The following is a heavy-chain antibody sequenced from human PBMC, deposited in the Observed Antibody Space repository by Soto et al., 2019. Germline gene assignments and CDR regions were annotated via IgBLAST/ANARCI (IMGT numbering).Heavy chain of an antibody. CDR2: ISYDGSNK. CDR1: GFTFSSYA. Sequence: QVQLVESGGGVVQPGRSLRLSCAASGFTFSSYAMHWVRQAPGKGLEWVAVISYDGSNKYYADSVKGRFTISRDNSKNTLYLQMNSLRAEDTAVYYCARDQAGYYYDSSGSPPSDYWGQGTLVTVSS. V-gene: IGHV3-30-3*01. D-gene: IGHD3-22*01. CDR3: ARDQAGYYYDSSGSPPSDY. J-gene: IGHJ4*02.